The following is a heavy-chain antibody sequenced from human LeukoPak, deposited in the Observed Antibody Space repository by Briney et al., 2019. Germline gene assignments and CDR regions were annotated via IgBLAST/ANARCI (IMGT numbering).Heavy chain of an antibody. CDR1: GFTFSHYG. CDR2: IWIDGSNR. D-gene: IGHD4-11*01. CDR3: AKDAQRGFDYSNSLEY. Sequence: GGSLRLSCVASGFTFSHYGMHWVRQAPGKGLEWVAVIWIDGSNRYYTDSVKGRFTISRDNSKNTVYLQMNSLRAADTSVYYCAKDAQRGFDYSNSLEYWGQGTLVTVSS. J-gene: IGHJ4*02. V-gene: IGHV3-33*06.